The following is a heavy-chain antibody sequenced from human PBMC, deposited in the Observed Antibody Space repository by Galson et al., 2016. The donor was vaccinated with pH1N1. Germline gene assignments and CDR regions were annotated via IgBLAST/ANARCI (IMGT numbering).Heavy chain of an antibody. CDR2: ILPIFGTT. CDR3: ARDRYIGSPFDS. V-gene: IGHV1-69*13. Sequence: SVKVSCKASGVIFRSFAISWVRQAPGQGLEWMGRILPIFGTTNYAQKFQGRVTITADESTSTAYMELSSLRSEDTAVYFCARDRYIGSPFDSWGQGTLVTVSS. CDR1: GVIFRSFA. J-gene: IGHJ4*02. D-gene: IGHD1-26*01.